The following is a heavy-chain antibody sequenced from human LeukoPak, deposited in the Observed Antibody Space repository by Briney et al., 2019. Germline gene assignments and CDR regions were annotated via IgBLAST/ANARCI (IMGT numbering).Heavy chain of an antibody. CDR2: VSPTGSTT. D-gene: IGHD6-6*01. CDR3: ARGPNSNWSGLDF. V-gene: IGHV3-74*01. J-gene: IGHJ4*02. CDR1: GFSFSGHW. Sequence: GGSLRLSCTASGFSFSGHWMHWARQLPGKGLVWVSRVSPTGSTTSYADSVKGRFTVSRDNAKNTLYLQVNNLRAEDTAVYYCARGPNSNWSGLDFWGQGTLLAVSS.